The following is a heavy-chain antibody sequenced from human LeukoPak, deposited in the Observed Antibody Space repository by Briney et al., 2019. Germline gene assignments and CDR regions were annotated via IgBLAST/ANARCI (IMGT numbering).Heavy chain of an antibody. CDR2: VSQSGNT. D-gene: IGHD2/OR15-2a*01. J-gene: IGHJ2*01. CDR3: ARHLYFSASAFWYIDL. V-gene: IGHV4-39*01. Sequence: SETLSLTCTLSGDSITSSDHYWVWIRQSPGKGLEWIGSVSQSGNTYYKSSLKSRVTVSLDTSKNEFSLTLTSVTAADTAEYYCARHLYFSASAFWYIDLWGRGTLVIVSP. CDR1: GDSITSSDHY.